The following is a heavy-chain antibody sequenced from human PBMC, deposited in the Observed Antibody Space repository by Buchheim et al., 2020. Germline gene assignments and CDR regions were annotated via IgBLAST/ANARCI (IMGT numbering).Heavy chain of an antibody. CDR3: AREREMDYYDSSGYPYAFDI. CDR2: IYYSGST. CDR1: GGSISSGDYY. Sequence: QVQLQESGPGLVKPSQTLSLTCTVSGGSISSGDYYWSWIRQPPGKGLEWIGYIYYSGSTYYNPSLKSRVTISVDTSKNQFSLKLSSVTAADTAEYYCAREREMDYYDSSGYPYAFDIWGQGT. J-gene: IGHJ3*02. V-gene: IGHV4-30-4*01. D-gene: IGHD3-22*01.